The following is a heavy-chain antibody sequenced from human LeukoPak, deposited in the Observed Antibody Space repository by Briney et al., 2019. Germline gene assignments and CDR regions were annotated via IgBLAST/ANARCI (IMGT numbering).Heavy chain of an antibody. CDR2: IYSGGST. CDR3: ARGCSSTSCYGFDY. D-gene: IGHD2-2*01. Sequence: GGSLRLSCAASGFTVSSKYMGWVRQAPGKGLEWVSVIYSGGSTYYADSVKGRFTISRDNSKNTLYLQMNSLRAEDTAVYYCARGCSSTSCYGFDYWGQGTLVTVSS. V-gene: IGHV3-53*01. CDR1: GFTVSSKY. J-gene: IGHJ4*02.